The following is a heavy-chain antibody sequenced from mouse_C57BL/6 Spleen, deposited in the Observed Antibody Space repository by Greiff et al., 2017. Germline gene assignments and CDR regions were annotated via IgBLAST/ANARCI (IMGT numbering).Heavy chain of an antibody. J-gene: IGHJ1*03. V-gene: IGHV1-50*01. CDR1: GYTFTSYW. Sequence: QVQLQQSGAELVKPGASVKLSCKASGYTFTSYWMQWVKQRPGQGLEWIGEIDPSDSYTNYNQKFKGKATLTVDTSSSTAYMQLSSLTSEDSAVYYCARGYYGSTPGYFDVWGTGTTVTVSS. CDR3: ARGYYGSTPGYFDV. CDR2: IDPSDSYT. D-gene: IGHD1-1*01.